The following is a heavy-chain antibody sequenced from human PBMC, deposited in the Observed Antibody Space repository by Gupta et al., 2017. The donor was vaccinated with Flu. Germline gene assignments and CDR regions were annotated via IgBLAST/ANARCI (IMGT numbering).Heavy chain of an antibody. CDR2: LSLKSGVI. D-gene: IGHD5-12*01. CDR3: AKDRGYNGLGLEH. V-gene: IGHV3-9*01. J-gene: IGHJ4*02. Sequence: VQLVESGEGLVQPGRSLRLSCVASGFTFDKLGMSWVRQVTGKGLEWVAGLSLKSGVIGYADYVKGRFTISRDNAKNSLYLQMNSLRVEDTALYFCAKDRGYNGLGLEHWGQGTLVTVSS. CDR1: GFTFDKLG.